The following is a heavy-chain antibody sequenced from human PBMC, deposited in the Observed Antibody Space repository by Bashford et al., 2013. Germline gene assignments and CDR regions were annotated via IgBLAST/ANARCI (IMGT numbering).Heavy chain of an antibody. CDR3: AKDLGYYDILTGYYNRYYFDY. J-gene: IGHJ4*02. D-gene: IGHD3-9*01. Sequence: VRQAPGKGLEWVSAISGSGGSTYYADSVKGRFTISRDNSKNTLYLQMNSLRAEDTAVYYCAKDLGYYDILTGYYNRYYFDYWGQGTLVTVSS. V-gene: IGHV3-23*01. CDR2: ISGSGGST.